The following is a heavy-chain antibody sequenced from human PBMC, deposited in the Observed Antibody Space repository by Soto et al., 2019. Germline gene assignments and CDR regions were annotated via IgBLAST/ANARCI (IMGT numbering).Heavy chain of an antibody. Sequence: SQTLSLTCAISGDSVSSNSAAWNWIRQSPSGGLEWLGRTYYRSKWYNDYAVSVKSRITINPDTSKNQFSLQLNSVTPEDTAVYYCAREYYYDSSGYPGSFDYWGQGTLVTVSS. CDR2: TYYRSKWYN. D-gene: IGHD3-22*01. J-gene: IGHJ4*02. CDR1: GDSVSSNSAA. CDR3: AREYYYDSSGYPGSFDY. V-gene: IGHV6-1*01.